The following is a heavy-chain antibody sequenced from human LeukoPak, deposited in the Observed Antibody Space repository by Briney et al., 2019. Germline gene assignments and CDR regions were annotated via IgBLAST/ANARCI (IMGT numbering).Heavy chain of an antibody. Sequence: SETLSLTCTVSSGSISSSSYYWGWIRQPPGKGLEWIGSIYYSGSTYYNPSLKSRVTISVDTSKNQFSLKLSSVTAADTAVYYCARSNVLRIQLWVLWGQGTLVTVSS. CDR2: IYYSGST. V-gene: IGHV4-39*07. CDR3: ARSNVLRIQLWVL. CDR1: SGSISSSSYY. D-gene: IGHD5-18*01. J-gene: IGHJ4*02.